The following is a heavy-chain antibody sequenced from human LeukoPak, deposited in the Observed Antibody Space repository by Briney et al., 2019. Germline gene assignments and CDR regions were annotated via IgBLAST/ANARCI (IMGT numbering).Heavy chain of an antibody. CDR1: GFTFDDYA. J-gene: IGHJ6*03. Sequence: GRSLRLSCAASGFTFDDYAMHWVRQAPGKGLEWVAFIRYDGSNKYHADSVKGRFTISRDNSKNTVYQQMNSLRAEDTAVYFCAKEYGYDYNYLYSMDVWGKGTTVTISS. CDR3: AKEYGYDYNYLYSMDV. V-gene: IGHV3-30*02. CDR2: IRYDGSNK. D-gene: IGHD1-1*01.